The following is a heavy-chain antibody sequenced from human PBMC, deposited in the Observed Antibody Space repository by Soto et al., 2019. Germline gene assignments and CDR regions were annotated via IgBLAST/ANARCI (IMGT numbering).Heavy chain of an antibody. J-gene: IGHJ3*02. CDR1: GGTFSSYA. V-gene: IGHV1-69*13. Sequence: GASVKVSCKASGGTFSSYAISWVRQAPGQGLEWMGGIIPIFGTANYAQKFQGRVTITADESISTAYMELSRLRSDDTAVYYCARATRAVTKGRGAFDIWGQGTMVTVSS. D-gene: IGHD4-17*01. CDR3: ARATRAVTKGRGAFDI. CDR2: IIPIFGTA.